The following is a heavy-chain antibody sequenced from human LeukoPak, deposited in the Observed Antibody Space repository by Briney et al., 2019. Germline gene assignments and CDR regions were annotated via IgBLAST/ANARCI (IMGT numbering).Heavy chain of an antibody. CDR2: IYYSGNT. J-gene: IGHJ4*02. Sequence: SETLSLTCTVSGDSISSYYWTWIRQPPGKGLEWIGYIYYSGNTNYNPSLKSRVTISLDTSKNQFSLELTSVTAADTATYYCARRKAKTPNYFDYWGQGALVTVSS. V-gene: IGHV4-59*08. CDR3: ARRKAKTPNYFDY. CDR1: GDSISSYY.